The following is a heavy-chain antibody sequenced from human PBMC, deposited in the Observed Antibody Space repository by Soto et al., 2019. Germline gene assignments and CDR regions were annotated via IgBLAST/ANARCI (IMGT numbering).Heavy chain of an antibody. CDR2: MNPNNGNT. V-gene: IGHV1-8*01. D-gene: IGHD7-27*01. CDR1: GYTFSNNG. CDR3: STAGDSGAWISY. J-gene: IGHJ4*02. Sequence: QVQLVQSGAEVKKPGASVKVSCKASGYTFSNNGINWVRQATGQGLEWMGWMNPNNGNTGYAQKFQGRLTLTRDTSITTAYMELSSLTSEDTAVYYCSTAGDSGAWISYCGQGTLVTVSS.